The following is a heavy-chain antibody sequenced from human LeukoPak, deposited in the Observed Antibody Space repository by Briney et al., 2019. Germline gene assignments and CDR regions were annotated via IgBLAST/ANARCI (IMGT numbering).Heavy chain of an antibody. J-gene: IGHJ5*02. CDR2: INPSGGIT. CDR3: ARDLDSSGYYYRNWFDP. Sequence: ASVKVSCKASGYTFISYYMHWVRLAPGQGLEWMGIINPSGGITSYAQKFQGRVTMTRDTSTSTVYMELSSLRSEDTAVYYCARDLDSSGYYYRNWFDPWGQGTLVTVSS. D-gene: IGHD3-22*01. V-gene: IGHV1-46*01. CDR1: GYTFISYY.